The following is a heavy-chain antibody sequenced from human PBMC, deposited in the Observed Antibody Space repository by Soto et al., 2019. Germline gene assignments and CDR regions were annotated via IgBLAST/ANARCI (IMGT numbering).Heavy chain of an antibody. CDR2: INHSGST. Sequence: QVQLQQWGAGLLKPSETLSLTCAVYGGSFSGYYWSWIRQPPGKGLEWIGEINHSGSTNYNPSLKSRVTISVDTSKNQFSLKLSSVTAADTAVYYCAKATATGGGAFDICGQGTMVTVSS. CDR1: GGSFSGYY. J-gene: IGHJ3*02. CDR3: AKATATGGGAFDI. V-gene: IGHV4-34*01. D-gene: IGHD2-8*02.